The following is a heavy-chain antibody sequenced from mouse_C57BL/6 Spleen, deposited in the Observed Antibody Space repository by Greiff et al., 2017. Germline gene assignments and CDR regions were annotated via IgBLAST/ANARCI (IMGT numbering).Heavy chain of an antibody. V-gene: IGHV5-12*01. CDR2: ISNGGGST. D-gene: IGHD2-4*01. Sequence: EVKLVESGGGLVQPGGSLKLSCAASGFTFSDYYMYWVRQTPEKRLEWVAYISNGGGSTYYPDTIKGRFTISRGNAKNTQYLQMSRLKSEDTAMYYCARHYDYGYAMDYWGQGTSVTVSS. J-gene: IGHJ4*01. CDR3: ARHYDYGYAMDY. CDR1: GFTFSDYY.